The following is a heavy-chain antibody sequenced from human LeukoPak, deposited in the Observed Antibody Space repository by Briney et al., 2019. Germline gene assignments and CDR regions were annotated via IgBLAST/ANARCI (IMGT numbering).Heavy chain of an antibody. CDR1: GGSISSYY. CDR3: ARDLTFITMVRGVRPHFNWFDP. V-gene: IGHV4-59*12. CDR2: IYYSGST. Sequence: PSETLSLTCSVSGGSISSYYWSWIRQPPGKGLEWIGYIYYSGSTNYNPSLKSRVTISVDTSNNQFSLKLSSVTAADTAVYYCARDLTFITMVRGVRPHFNWFDPWGQGTLVTVSS. D-gene: IGHD3-10*01. J-gene: IGHJ5*02.